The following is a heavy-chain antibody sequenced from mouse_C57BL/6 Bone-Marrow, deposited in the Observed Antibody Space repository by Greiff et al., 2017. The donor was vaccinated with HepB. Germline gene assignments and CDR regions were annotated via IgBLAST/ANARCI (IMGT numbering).Heavy chain of an antibody. Sequence: QVQLQQSGPELVKPGASVKISCKASGYTFTDYYINWVKQRPGQGLEWIGWIFPGSGSTYYNEKFKGKATLTVDKSSSTAYMLLSSLTSEDSAVYFGARREDGSSAYYYAMDYWGQGTSVTVSS. J-gene: IGHJ4*01. CDR2: IFPGSGST. V-gene: IGHV1-75*01. CDR3: ARREDGSSAYYYAMDY. CDR1: GYTFTDYY. D-gene: IGHD1-1*01.